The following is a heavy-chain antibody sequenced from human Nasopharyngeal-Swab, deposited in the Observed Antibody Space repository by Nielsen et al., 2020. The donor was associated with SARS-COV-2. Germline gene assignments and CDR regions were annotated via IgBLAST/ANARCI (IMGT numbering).Heavy chain of an antibody. CDR3: ARSRGYSGYEDYYYYYMDV. CDR1: GGSISSGGYS. CDR2: IYHSGST. Sequence: SCAVSGGSISSGGYSWSWIRQPPGKGLEWIGYIYHSGSTYYNPSLKSRVTISVDRSKNQFSLKLSSVTAADTAVYHCARSRGYSGYEDYYYYYMDVWGKGTTVTVSS. J-gene: IGHJ6*03. D-gene: IGHD5-12*01. V-gene: IGHV4-30-2*01.